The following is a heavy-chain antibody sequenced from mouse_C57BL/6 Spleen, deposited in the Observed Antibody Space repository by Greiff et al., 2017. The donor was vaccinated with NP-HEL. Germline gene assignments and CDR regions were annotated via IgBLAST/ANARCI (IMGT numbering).Heavy chain of an antibody. J-gene: IGHJ1*03. CDR3: ARPPYDYYWYFDV. D-gene: IGHD2-4*01. CDR1: GFSLTSYG. CDR2: IWSGGST. Sequence: VQLKESGPGLVQPSQSLSITCTVSGFSLTSYGVHWVRQSPGKGLEWLGVIWSGGSTDYNAAFISRLSISKDNSKSQVFFKMNSLQADDTAIYYCARPPYDYYWYFDVWGTGTTVTVSS. V-gene: IGHV2-2*01.